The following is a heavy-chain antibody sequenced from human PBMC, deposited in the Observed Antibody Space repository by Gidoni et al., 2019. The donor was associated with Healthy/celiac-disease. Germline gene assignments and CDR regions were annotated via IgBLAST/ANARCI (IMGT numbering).Heavy chain of an antibody. J-gene: IGHJ4*02. CDR1: GFTFSSYG. D-gene: IGHD6-13*01. V-gene: IGHV3-33*01. CDR3: ARDRVAAAFDY. Sequence: QVQLVESGGGVVQPGRSLRLSCAAYGFTFSSYGMHWVRQAPGKGREGVAVIWYDGSNKYYADSVKGRFTIARDNSKNTLYLQMNSLRAEDTAVYYCARDRVAAAFDYWGQGTLVTVSS. CDR2: IWYDGSNK.